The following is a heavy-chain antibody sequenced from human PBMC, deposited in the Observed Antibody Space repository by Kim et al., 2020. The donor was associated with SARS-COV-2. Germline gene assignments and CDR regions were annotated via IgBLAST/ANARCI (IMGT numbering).Heavy chain of an antibody. CDR3: ARDSQGYDILTGSNNWFDP. CDR2: ISYDGSNK. CDR1: GFTFSSYA. V-gene: IGHV3-30*04. J-gene: IGHJ5*02. Sequence: GGSLRLSCAASGFTFSSYAMHWVRQAPGKGLEWVAVISYDGSNKYYADSVKGRFTISRDNSKNTLHLQMNSLRAEDTAVYYCARDSQGYDILTGSNNWFDPWGQGTLVTVSS. D-gene: IGHD3-9*01.